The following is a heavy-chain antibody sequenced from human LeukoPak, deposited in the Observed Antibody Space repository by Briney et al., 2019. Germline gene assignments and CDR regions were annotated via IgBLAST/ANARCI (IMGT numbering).Heavy chain of an antibody. CDR2: ISAYNGNT. CDR1: GYTXTSYG. J-gene: IGHJ3*02. Sequence: ASVKVSCKASGYTXTSYGISWVRQAPGQGLEWMGWISAYNGNTNYAQKLQGRVTMTTDTSTSTAYMELRSLRSDDTAVYYCARAARPYYYDGNAFDIWGQGTMVTVSS. CDR3: ARAARPYYYDGNAFDI. V-gene: IGHV1-18*01. D-gene: IGHD3-22*01.